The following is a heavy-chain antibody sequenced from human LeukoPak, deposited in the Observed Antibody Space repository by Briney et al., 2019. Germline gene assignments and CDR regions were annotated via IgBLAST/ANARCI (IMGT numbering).Heavy chain of an antibody. D-gene: IGHD3-9*01. J-gene: IGHJ4*02. CDR3: ARDPLRYLRVGHYDY. Sequence: GGSLRLSCAVSGFTFSTSAMNWVRQVPGKGLEWVSSIDYDSSHIYYAASVGGRFTISRDNARNSVYLQMNSLRVEDTAVYYCARDPLRYLRVGHYDYWGQGTLVAVSS. V-gene: IGHV3-21*01. CDR1: GFTFSTSA. CDR2: IDYDSSHI.